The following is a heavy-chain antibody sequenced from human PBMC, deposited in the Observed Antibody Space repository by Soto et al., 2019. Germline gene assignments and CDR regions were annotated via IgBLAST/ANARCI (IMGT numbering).Heavy chain of an antibody. CDR3: AKDKYTDSVRKVWFFDY. D-gene: IGHD2-15*01. Sequence: EVQLLESGGGLVKPGGSLRLSCAASGFTFSKYAMSWVRLAPGKGLEWVSSISANGDITDYADSVKGRFTISRDNFQNILSLQMDSLRGDDTALYFCAKDKYTDSVRKVWFFDYWGRGTLVTVSS. V-gene: IGHV3-23*01. J-gene: IGHJ2*01. CDR1: GFTFSKYA. CDR2: ISANGDIT.